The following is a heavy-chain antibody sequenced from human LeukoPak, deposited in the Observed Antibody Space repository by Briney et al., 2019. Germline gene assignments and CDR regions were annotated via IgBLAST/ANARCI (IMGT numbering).Heavy chain of an antibody. J-gene: IGHJ6*03. V-gene: IGHV4-38-2*02. CDR1: GYSISSGYY. CDR3: ASPSKGAVAGTWGRNFPHYYYYYMDV. Sequence: SETLSLTCTVSGYSISSGYYWGWIRPPPGKGLEWIGSIYHSGSTYYNPSLKSRVTISVDTSKNQFSLKLSSVTAADTAVYYCASPSKGAVAGTWGRNFPHYYYYYMDVWGKGTTVTVSS. CDR2: IYHSGST. D-gene: IGHD6-19*01.